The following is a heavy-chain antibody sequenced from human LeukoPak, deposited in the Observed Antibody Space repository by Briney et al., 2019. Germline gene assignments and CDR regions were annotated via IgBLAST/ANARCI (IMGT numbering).Heavy chain of an antibody. D-gene: IGHD2-15*01. Sequence: SVKVSCKASGGTFSSYAISWVRQAPGQGLEWMGGIIPIFGTANYAQKFQGRVTITADESTSTAYMELSSLRSEDTAVYYCARDPYCSGGSCYSSYYYYYGMDVWGQGTTVTVSS. CDR3: ARDPYCSGGSCYSSYYYYYGMDV. V-gene: IGHV1-69*01. J-gene: IGHJ6*02. CDR1: GGTFSSYA. CDR2: IIPIFGTA.